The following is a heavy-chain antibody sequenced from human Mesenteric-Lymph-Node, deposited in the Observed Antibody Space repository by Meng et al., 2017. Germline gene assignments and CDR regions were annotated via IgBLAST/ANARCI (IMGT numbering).Heavy chain of an antibody. J-gene: IGHJ4*02. CDR3: ARGKQDAWELLAY. CDR1: GVSISSNIR. D-gene: IGHD1-26*01. CDR2: IDDSGST. Sequence: QVQVQQWGEGLLKPSETLSLTCGVSGVSISSNIRWTWVRQPPGKGLEWIGDIDDSGSTNYNPSLNSRISISLDKSKNHFSLKVNSVTAADTAVYYCARGKQDAWELLAYWGQGALVTVSS. V-gene: IGHV4-4*02.